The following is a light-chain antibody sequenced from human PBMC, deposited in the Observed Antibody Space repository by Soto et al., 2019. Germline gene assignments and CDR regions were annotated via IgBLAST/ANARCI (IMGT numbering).Light chain of an antibody. J-gene: IGKJ5*01. CDR2: GAS. CDR3: QQYNNWPRT. CDR1: QSVSSN. Sequence: EIVLTQSPGTLSLSPRERATLSCRASQSVSSNLAWYQQKPGQAPRLLIYGASTRATGIPARFSGSGSGTEFTLTISSLQSEDFAVYYCQQYNNWPRTFGQGTRLEIK. V-gene: IGKV3-15*01.